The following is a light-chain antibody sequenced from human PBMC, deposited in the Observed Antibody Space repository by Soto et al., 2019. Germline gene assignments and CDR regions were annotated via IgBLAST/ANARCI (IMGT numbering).Light chain of an antibody. CDR1: QDISNY. CDR3: QQYDNLIT. CDR2: DAS. Sequence: DIQMTQSPSSLSASVGDRVTITCQASQDISNYLNCYQQKPGKAHKLLIYDASNLETGVPSRFSGSGSGTDFTFTISSLQPEDIATYYCQQYDNLITFGGGTKVEIK. V-gene: IGKV1-33*01. J-gene: IGKJ4*01.